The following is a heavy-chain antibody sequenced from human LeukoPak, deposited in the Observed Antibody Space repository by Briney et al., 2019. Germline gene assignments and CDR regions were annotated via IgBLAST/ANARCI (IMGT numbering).Heavy chain of an antibody. V-gene: IGHV5-51*01. Sequence: GESLKISCKGSGYSFTSYWIGWVRQMPGKGLEWMGIVYPGDSDTRYSPSFQGQVTISADKSISTAYLQWSSLKASDTAMYYCARALVSHYYDSSGYYFDYWGQGTLVTVSS. D-gene: IGHD3-22*01. CDR2: VYPGDSDT. CDR3: ARALVSHYYDSSGYYFDY. J-gene: IGHJ4*02. CDR1: GYSFTSYW.